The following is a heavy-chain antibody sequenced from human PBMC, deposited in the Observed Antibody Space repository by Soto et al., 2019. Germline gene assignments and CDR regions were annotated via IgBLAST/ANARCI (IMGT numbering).Heavy chain of an antibody. D-gene: IGHD6-13*01. CDR1: GASTSRGAYY. CDR3: ARYRREAVAGYTLDN. V-gene: IGHV4-31*03. Sequence: SETLSLTFTVSGASTSRGAYYWSWIRQHPGKGLEWIGYIDYSGSTYYNPSLKSRVTISVDTSKNQFSLKLSSVTAADTAVYYCARYRREAVAGYTLDNWGQGILVTVSS. J-gene: IGHJ4*02. CDR2: IDYSGST.